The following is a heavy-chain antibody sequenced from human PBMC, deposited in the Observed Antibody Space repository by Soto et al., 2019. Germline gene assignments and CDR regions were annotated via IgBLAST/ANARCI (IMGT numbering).Heavy chain of an antibody. V-gene: IGHV4-61*01. CDR1: GDSVSSGSYC. CDR2: IFYSGNT. J-gene: IGHJ5*02. Sequence: SETLSLTCSVSGDSVSSGSYCWSWVRQPPGKGLEWIGYIFYSGNTNYNPSLQSRVTISVDTSKNQFSLKLRSVTAADTAMYYCARHYSGSYYSHWYDPWGQGTLVTVSS. CDR3: ARHYSGSYYSHWYDP. D-gene: IGHD1-26*01.